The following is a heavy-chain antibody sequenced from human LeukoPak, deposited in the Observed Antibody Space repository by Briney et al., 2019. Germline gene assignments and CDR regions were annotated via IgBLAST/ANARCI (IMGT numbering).Heavy chain of an antibody. J-gene: IGHJ6*03. D-gene: IGHD4-17*01. CDR2: INSIGTYI. CDR1: GFTFNNYN. Sequence: GGSLRLSCAASGFTFNNYNMNWVHQAPGKALDWVSSINSIGTYIFYPHSVKGPFTISRDNAKNSLYLQKNSLRAEDTALYYCARGAYGDYPGGYYYYYMDVWGKGTTVTVSS. CDR3: ARGAYGDYPGGYYYYYMDV. V-gene: IGHV3-21*04.